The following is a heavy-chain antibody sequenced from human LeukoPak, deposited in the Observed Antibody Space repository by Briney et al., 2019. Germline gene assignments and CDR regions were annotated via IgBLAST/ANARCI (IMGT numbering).Heavy chain of an antibody. V-gene: IGHV4-39*01. D-gene: IGHD3-3*01. CDR1: GGSISSSSYY. CDR2: IYYSGST. Sequence: SETLSLTCTVSGGSISSSSYYWGWIRQPPGKGLEWIGSIYYSGSTYYNPSLKSRVTISVDTSRNQFSLKLSSVTAADTAVYYCARGTYYDFWSGYYTGINWFDPWGQGTLVTVSS. J-gene: IGHJ5*02. CDR3: ARGTYYDFWSGYYTGINWFDP.